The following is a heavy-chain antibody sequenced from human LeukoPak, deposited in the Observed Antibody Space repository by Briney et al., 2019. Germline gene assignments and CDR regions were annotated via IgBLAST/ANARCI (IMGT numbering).Heavy chain of an antibody. CDR1: GGSFSGYY. Sequence: SETLSLTCAVYGGSFSGYYWSWIRQPPGKGLEWIGEINHSGSTNYNPSLKSRVTISVDTSKNQFSLKLSSVTAADTAVYYCASSSWYDHYGMTSGAKGPRSPSP. CDR2: INHSGST. V-gene: IGHV4-34*01. D-gene: IGHD6-13*01. J-gene: IGHJ6*02. CDR3: ASSSWYDHYGMTS.